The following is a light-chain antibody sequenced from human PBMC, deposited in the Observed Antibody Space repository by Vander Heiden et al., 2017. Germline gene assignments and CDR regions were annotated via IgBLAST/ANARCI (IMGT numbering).Light chain of an antibody. CDR2: GNS. CDR3: QSYDSSLSGVV. CDR1: SSNIGAGYD. V-gene: IGLV1-40*01. J-gene: IGLJ2*01. Sequence: QSVLTQPPPVSGAPGQPVTISCTGSSSNIGAGYDVHWYQQLPGTAPKLLIYGNSNRPSGVPDRFSGSKSGTSASLAITGLQAEDEADYYCQSYDSSLSGVVFGGGTKLTVL.